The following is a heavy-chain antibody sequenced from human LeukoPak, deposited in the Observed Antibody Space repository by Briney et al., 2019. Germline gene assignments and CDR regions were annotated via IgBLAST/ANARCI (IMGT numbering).Heavy chain of an antibody. CDR1: GFPFSSYW. V-gene: IGHV3-7*01. J-gene: IGHJ4*02. D-gene: IGHD3-3*01. Sequence: GGSLRLSCAASGFPFSSYWMSCVRQAPGKGLEGVANIKQDGSEKYYVDSVKGRFTISRDNAKNSLYLQMNSLRAEDTAVYDCARVWILEWSQIGGEDYWGQGTLVTVSS. CDR3: ARVWILEWSQIGGEDY. CDR2: IKQDGSEK.